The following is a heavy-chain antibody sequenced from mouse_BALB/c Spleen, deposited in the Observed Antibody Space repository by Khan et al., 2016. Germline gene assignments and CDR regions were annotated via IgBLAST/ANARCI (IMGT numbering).Heavy chain of an antibody. D-gene: IGHD2-2*01. Sequence: QIQLVQSRPELKKPGETVKISCKASGYTFTNSGMNWVKQAPGKGLKWVGWINTYTGEPTYADDFKGRFAFSLETSASTAYLQINNLKNEDMTTYFCARGAMVTTGWYFDVWGAGTTVTVSS. J-gene: IGHJ1*01. CDR2: INTYTGEP. CDR1: GYTFTNSG. CDR3: ARGAMVTTGWYFDV. V-gene: IGHV9-1*02.